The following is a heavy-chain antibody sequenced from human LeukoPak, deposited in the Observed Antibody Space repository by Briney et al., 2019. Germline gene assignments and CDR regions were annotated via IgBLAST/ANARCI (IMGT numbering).Heavy chain of an antibody. Sequence: SETLSLTCTVSGGSISSYYWSWIRQPPGKGLEWIGYIYYSGSTNYNPSLKSRVTISVDTSKNQFSLKLSSVTAADTAVYYCATFGRVEHGENWFDPWGQGTLVTVSS. V-gene: IGHV4-59*08. D-gene: IGHD6-6*01. CDR2: IYYSGST. J-gene: IGHJ5*02. CDR3: ATFGRVEHGENWFDP. CDR1: GGSISSYY.